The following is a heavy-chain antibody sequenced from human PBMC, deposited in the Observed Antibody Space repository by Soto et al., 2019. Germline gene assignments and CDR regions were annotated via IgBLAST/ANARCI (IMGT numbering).Heavy chain of an antibody. V-gene: IGHV3-30*18. D-gene: IGHD5-12*01. Sequence: QVQLVESGGGVVQPGRSLRLSCAASGFTFSSYGMHWVRQAPGKGLEWVAVISYDGSNKYYADSVKGRFTISRDNSKNTLYLQMNSLRAEDTAVYYCAKDGSDNSLDYWGQGTLVTVSS. CDR2: ISYDGSNK. CDR3: AKDGSDNSLDY. CDR1: GFTFSSYG. J-gene: IGHJ4*02.